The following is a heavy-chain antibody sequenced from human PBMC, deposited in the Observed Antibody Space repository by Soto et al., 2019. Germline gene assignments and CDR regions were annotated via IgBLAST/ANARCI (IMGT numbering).Heavy chain of an antibody. Sequence: GGSLRLSCAASGFTFSSYEMNWVRQAPGKGLEWVSYISSSGSTIYYADPVKGRFTISRDNAKNSLYLQMNSLRAEDTAVYYCASISWRAAFDIWGQGTMVTVSS. V-gene: IGHV3-48*03. D-gene: IGHD3-3*01. CDR2: ISSSGSTI. CDR1: GFTFSSYE. CDR3: ASISWRAAFDI. J-gene: IGHJ3*02.